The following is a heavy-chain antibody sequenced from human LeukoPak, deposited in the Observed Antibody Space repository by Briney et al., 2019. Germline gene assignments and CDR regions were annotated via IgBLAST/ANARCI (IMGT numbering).Heavy chain of an antibody. D-gene: IGHD5-18*01. CDR3: AKGHRGYSYGYGY. CDR1: GFTFSSYA. CDR2: ISYDGSNK. V-gene: IGHV3-30-3*01. J-gene: IGHJ4*02. Sequence: QVQLVESGGGVVQPGRSLRLSCAASGFTFSSYAMHWVRQAPGKGLEWVAVISYDGSNKYYADSVKGRFTISRDNSKNTLYLQMNSLRAEDTAVYYCAKGHRGYSYGYGYWGQGTLVTVSS.